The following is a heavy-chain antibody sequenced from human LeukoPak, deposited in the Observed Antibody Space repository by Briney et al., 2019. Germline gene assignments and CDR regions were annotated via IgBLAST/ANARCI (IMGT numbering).Heavy chain of an antibody. Sequence: SETLSLTCTVSGGSISSYYWSWIRQPPGKGLEWIGYIYYSGSTNYNPSLKSRVTISVDTSKNQFSLKLSSVTAADTAVHYCARGDVGATTGFDYWGQGTLVTVSS. CDR2: IYYSGST. CDR3: ARGDVGATTGFDY. D-gene: IGHD1-26*01. V-gene: IGHV4-59*01. CDR1: GGSISSYY. J-gene: IGHJ4*02.